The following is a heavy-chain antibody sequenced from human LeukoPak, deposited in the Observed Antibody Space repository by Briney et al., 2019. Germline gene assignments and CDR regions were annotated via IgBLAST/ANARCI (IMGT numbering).Heavy chain of an antibody. J-gene: IGHJ4*02. Sequence: GGSLRLSCAASGFTVSSNYMSWVRQAPGKGLEWVSVIYSGGSTYYADSVKGRFTISRDNSKNTLYLQMNSLRAEDTAVYYCARAGPYYDILTGIISRGYWGQGTLVTVSS. CDR3: ARAGPYYDILTGIISRGY. D-gene: IGHD3-9*01. V-gene: IGHV3-66*01. CDR2: IYSGGST. CDR1: GFTVSSNY.